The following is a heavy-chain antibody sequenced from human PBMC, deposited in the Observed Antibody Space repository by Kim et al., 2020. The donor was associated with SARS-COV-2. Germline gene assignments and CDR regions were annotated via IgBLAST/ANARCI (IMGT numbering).Heavy chain of an antibody. V-gene: IGHV4-59*01. CDR1: GGSITYYY. Sequence: SETLSLTCTVSGGSITYYYWNWIRQPPGKGLEWIAFIYNSGTTHYNTSLKSRVTISVDTSKNQFSLQLSSVTAADTAVYYCASQSPRGGFWGQGTLVTVSS. J-gene: IGHJ4*02. CDR2: IYNSGTT. D-gene: IGHD3-16*01. CDR3: ASQSPRGGF.